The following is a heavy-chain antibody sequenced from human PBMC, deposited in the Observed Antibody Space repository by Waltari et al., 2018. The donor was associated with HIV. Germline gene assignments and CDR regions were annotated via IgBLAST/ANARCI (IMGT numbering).Heavy chain of an antibody. CDR1: GVTFSSYG. CDR3: ARDRSEGGGYYYYGLDV. D-gene: IGHD2-15*01. Sequence: QVQLVESGGGVVQPGRSLRLSCAASGVTFSSYGMQRVRQAPGKGLEWVAVIWYDGTNKYYADSVKGRFTISRDNSKNTLYLQMNSLRAEDTAVYYCARDRSEGGGYYYYGLDVWGQGTTVTVSS. J-gene: IGHJ6*02. CDR2: IWYDGTNK. V-gene: IGHV3-33*01.